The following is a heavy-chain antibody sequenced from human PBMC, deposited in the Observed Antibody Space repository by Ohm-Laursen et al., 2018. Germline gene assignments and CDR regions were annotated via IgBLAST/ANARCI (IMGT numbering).Heavy chain of an antibody. CDR3: ARFYGMDV. CDR2: IYSGGST. Sequence: GSLRLSCSASGFTFSNAWMSWVRQAPGKGLEWVSVIYSGGSTYYADSVKGRFTISRDNSKNTLYLQMNSLRAEDTAVYYCARFYGMDVWGQGTTVTVSS. J-gene: IGHJ6*02. V-gene: IGHV3-53*01. CDR1: GFTFSNAW.